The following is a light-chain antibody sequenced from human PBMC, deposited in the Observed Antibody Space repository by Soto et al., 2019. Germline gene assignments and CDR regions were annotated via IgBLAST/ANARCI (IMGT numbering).Light chain of an antibody. CDR2: AAS. J-gene: IGKJ1*01. V-gene: IGKV1-39*01. CDR3: QQSYSTPRT. CDR1: QSISSY. Sequence: DIQMTQSPSTLSASVGDRVTITCLASQSISSYLNWYQQKPGKAPKLLIYAASSLQSGVPSRFSGSGSGTDFTLTISSLQPEDFATYYCQQSYSTPRTFGQGTNVDI.